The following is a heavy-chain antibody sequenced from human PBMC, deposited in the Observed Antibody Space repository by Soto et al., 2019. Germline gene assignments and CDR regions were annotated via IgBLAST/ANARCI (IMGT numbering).Heavy chain of an antibody. CDR2: IYYSGST. CDR3: AREVIWLAWGWFEP. J-gene: IGHJ5*02. V-gene: IGHV4-59*01. CDR1: GCSMSSYH. Sequence: QVQLQESGPGLVKPSETLSLTCTVSGCSMSSYHWTWIRQPPGKGLEWIGYIYYSGSTNYNPSLKSRVTRSIETSNNQSSLKLSSVTAAVTAVYYCAREVIWLAWGWFEPWGTGTLVIVST. D-gene: IGHD5-18*01.